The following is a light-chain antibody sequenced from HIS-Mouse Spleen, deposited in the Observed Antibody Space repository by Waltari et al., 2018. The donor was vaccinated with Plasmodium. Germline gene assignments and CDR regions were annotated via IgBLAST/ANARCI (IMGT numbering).Light chain of an antibody. Sequence: EIVLTQSPATLSLPPGERATFDCRASPSVSSSYLAWYQQKPGQAPRLLIYGASSRATGIPDRFSGSGSGTDFTLTISRLEPEDFAVYYCQQYGSSPQTFGQGTKVEIK. CDR2: GAS. CDR1: PSVSSSY. V-gene: IGKV3-20*01. CDR3: QQYGSSPQT. J-gene: IGKJ1*01.